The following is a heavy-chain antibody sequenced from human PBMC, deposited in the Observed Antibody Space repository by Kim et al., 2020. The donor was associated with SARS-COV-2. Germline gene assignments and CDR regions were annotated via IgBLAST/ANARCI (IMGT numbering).Heavy chain of an antibody. Sequence: TYAQGFTGRFVFSLDTSVTTAYLQVSSLKAEDTAVYYCARVSPEAEYFQHWGQGTLVTVSS. CDR3: ARVSPEAEYFQH. D-gene: IGHD3-16*02. J-gene: IGHJ1*01. V-gene: IGHV7-4-1*02.